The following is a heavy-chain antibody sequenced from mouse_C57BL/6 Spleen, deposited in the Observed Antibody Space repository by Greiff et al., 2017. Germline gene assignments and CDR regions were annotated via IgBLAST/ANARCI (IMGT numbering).Heavy chain of an antibody. V-gene: IGHV1-69*01. Sequence: VQLQQPGAELVMPGASVKLSCKASGYTFTSYWMHWVKQRPGQGLEWIGEIDPSDSYTNYNQKFKGKSTLTVDKSSSTAYMQLSSLTSEDSAVYYCARRTYYGNYYAMDYWGQGTSVTVSS. CDR2: IDPSDSYT. J-gene: IGHJ4*01. CDR3: ARRTYYGNYYAMDY. CDR1: GYTFTSYW. D-gene: IGHD2-1*01.